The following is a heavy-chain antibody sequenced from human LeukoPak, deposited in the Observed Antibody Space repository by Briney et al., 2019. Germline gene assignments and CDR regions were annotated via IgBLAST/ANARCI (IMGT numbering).Heavy chain of an antibody. J-gene: IGHJ4*02. D-gene: IGHD5-18*01. CDR2: IYYSGST. CDR3: ARVAHTAMTKDYFDY. Sequence: PSETLSLTCTVSGGSISSGGYYWSWLRQHPGQGLEWIGYIYYSGSTYYNPSLKSRVTISVDTSKNQFSLKLSSVTAADTAVYYCARVAHTAMTKDYFDYWGQGTLVTVSS. CDR1: GGSISSGGYY. V-gene: IGHV4-31*03.